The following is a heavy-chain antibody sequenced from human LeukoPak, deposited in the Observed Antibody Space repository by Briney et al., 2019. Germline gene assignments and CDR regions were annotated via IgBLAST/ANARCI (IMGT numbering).Heavy chain of an antibody. V-gene: IGHV3-30*02. Sequence: PGGSLRLSCAASGFTFSNYAIHWVRQAPGKGLEWVAFIGYDGSNKDYADSVKGRFTTSRDNSKNTLYLQMNSLRAEDTAVYYCARARSCSSTSCSWYFDLWGRGTLVTVSS. J-gene: IGHJ2*01. D-gene: IGHD2-2*01. CDR3: ARARSCSSTSCSWYFDL. CDR1: GFTFSNYA. CDR2: IGYDGSNK.